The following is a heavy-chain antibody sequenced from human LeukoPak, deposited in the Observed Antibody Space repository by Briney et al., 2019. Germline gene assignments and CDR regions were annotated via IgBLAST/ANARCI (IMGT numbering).Heavy chain of an antibody. CDR2: IIPIFGTA. J-gene: IGHJ4*02. CDR3: AREVPYDSSRYYQPFDY. D-gene: IGHD3-22*01. Sequence: SVKVSCKASGGTFSSYAISWVRQAPGQGLEWMGGIIPIFGTANYAQKFQGRVTITADESTSTAYMELSSLRSEDTAVYYCAREVPYDSSRYYQPFDYWGQGTLVTVSS. CDR1: GGTFSSYA. V-gene: IGHV1-69*13.